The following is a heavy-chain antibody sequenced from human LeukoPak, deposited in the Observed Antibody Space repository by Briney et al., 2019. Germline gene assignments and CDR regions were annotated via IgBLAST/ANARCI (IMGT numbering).Heavy chain of an antibody. V-gene: IGHV4-28*01. CDR2: IYRSGTT. D-gene: IGHD3-10*01. CDR3: ARKENVYYYFDY. CDR1: GYSITSSSW. Sequence: SDTLSLTCAVSGYSITSSSWWGWIRQPPGKGLERIGYIYRSGTTYYNPSLQSRVTTSVDTSKNQFSLKLSSVTAVDTAVYYCARKENVYYYFDYWGQGTLVTVSS. J-gene: IGHJ4*02.